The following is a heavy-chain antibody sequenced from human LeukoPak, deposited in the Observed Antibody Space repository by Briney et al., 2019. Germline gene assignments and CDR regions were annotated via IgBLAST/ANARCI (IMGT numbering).Heavy chain of an antibody. CDR3: ARDRLGDYDYVWGSYRFNYFDY. D-gene: IGHD3-16*02. J-gene: IGHJ4*02. CDR2: INPSDGST. CDR1: GYTFTSYY. Sequence: ASVKVSCKASGYTFTSYYMHWVRQAPGQGLEWMGIINPSDGSTSYAQKFQGRVTMTRDTSTSTVYMELSSLRSEDTAVYYCARDRLGDYDYVWGSYRFNYFDYWGQGTLVTVSS. V-gene: IGHV1-46*01.